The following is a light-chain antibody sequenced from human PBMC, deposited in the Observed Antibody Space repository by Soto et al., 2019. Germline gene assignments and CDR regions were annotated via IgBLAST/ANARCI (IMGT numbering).Light chain of an antibody. Sequence: QSVLTQAPSASGTPGQRVTISCSGIHSNIASNPVNWYQVLPGTAPKLLIYTNNERPAGVPDRFSGSKYGTSASLAIRGLPSEDEAEAHCAVWDDSLNVLVFGGGTKLTGL. J-gene: IGLJ2*01. V-gene: IGLV1-44*01. CDR1: HSNIASNP. CDR3: AVWDDSLNVLV. CDR2: TNN.